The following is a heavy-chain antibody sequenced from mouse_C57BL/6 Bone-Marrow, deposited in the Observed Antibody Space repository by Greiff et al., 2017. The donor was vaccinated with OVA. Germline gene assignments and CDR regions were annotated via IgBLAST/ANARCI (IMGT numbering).Heavy chain of an antibody. J-gene: IGHJ3*01. V-gene: IGHV5-16*01. Sequence: EVHLVESEGGLVQPGSSMKLSCTASGFTFSDYYMAWVRQVPEKGLEWVANINYDGSSTYYLDSFKGRFIISRDNAKNIIYLEMSSLKAEDTDTDYCERDGGNDGWAYWGQGTLVTVSA. CDR1: GFTFSDYY. D-gene: IGHD1-1*02. CDR2: INYDGSST. CDR3: ERDGGNDGWAY.